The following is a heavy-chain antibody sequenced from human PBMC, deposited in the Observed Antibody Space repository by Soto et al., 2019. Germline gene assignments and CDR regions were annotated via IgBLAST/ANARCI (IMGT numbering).Heavy chain of an antibody. J-gene: IGHJ5*02. CDR1: GFTFSNYN. CDR3: ARELATTAFYNWFDP. V-gene: IGHV3-48*02. Sequence: GGSLRLSCAASGFTFSNYNLNWVRQAPGKGLEWVSYISTGSSTIYYADSVKGRFTISRDNAKNSLYLQMNSLRDEDTAVYYCARELATTAFYNWFDPWGQGTLVTVSS. D-gene: IGHD1-1*01. CDR2: ISTGSSTI.